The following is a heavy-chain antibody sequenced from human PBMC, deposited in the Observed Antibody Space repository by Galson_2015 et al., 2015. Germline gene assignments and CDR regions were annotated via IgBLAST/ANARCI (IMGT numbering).Heavy chain of an antibody. Sequence: SVKVSCKASGYTFTRYYMHWVRQAPGQGLEWVGVINPSGGSTTHAQKFQGRATVTRDTSTSTIYMELSSLKSDDTAVYYCARAYCGGDCYSGYYYFDYWGQGTLVTVSS. CDR2: INPSGGST. CDR1: GYTFTRYY. CDR3: ARAYCGGDCYSGYYYFDY. V-gene: IGHV1-46*01. J-gene: IGHJ4*02. D-gene: IGHD2-21*02.